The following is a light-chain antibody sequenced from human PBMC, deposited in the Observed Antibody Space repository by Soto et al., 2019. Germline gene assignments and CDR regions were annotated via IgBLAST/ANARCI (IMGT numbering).Light chain of an antibody. CDR1: SSDVASYNY. Sequence: QSVLTQPASVSGSPGQSITISCTGTSSDVASYNYVSWYQQHPDKVPKLIIYDVSNRPSGVSNRFSGSKSGNTASLTISGLQAEDEADYYCCSYTTSSNWVFGGGTKLTVL. J-gene: IGLJ3*02. CDR3: CSYTTSSNWV. V-gene: IGLV2-14*03. CDR2: DVS.